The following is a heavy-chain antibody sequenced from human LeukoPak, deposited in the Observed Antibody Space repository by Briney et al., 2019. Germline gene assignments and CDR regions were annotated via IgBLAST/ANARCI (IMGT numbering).Heavy chain of an antibody. CDR3: ARIDGSGSSRYGMDV. Sequence: GGSLQISCQGSGSSFTSYWIGWVRPLPGKGLEWMGIIYPGDSDTRYSPSFQGQVTISADKSISTAYLQWSSLKASDTAMYYCARIDGSGSSRYGMDVWGQGTTVTVSS. J-gene: IGHJ6*02. CDR1: GSSFTSYW. CDR2: IYPGDSDT. V-gene: IGHV5-51*01. D-gene: IGHD3-10*01.